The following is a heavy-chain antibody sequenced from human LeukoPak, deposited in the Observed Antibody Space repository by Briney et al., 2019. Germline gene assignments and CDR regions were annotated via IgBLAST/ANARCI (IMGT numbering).Heavy chain of an antibody. D-gene: IGHD1-1*01. J-gene: IGHJ4*02. CDR3: ARRISSWNVYIDK. CDR2: IYSSGTT. CDR1: GGSLSGYY. V-gene: IGHV4-4*08. Sequence: SETLSLTCTVSGGSLSGYYWSWIRQTPGKGLEGIGYIYSSGTTNYNRSLQSRVIISLDTPKNQFSLRLASVTAADTAMYFCARRISSWNVYIDKWGQGIQVTVSS.